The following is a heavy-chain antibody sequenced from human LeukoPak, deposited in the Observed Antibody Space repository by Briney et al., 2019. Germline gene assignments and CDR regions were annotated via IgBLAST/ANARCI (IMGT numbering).Heavy chain of an antibody. Sequence: ASETLSLTCTVSSGSISSYYWSWIRQPPGKGLEWIGYIYYTGSTNYNPSLKSRVTISVDTSKNQFSLKLSSVTAADTAVYYCARHAYYYYYMDVWGKGTTVTISS. CDR2: IYYTGST. V-gene: IGHV4-59*01. CDR3: ARHAYYYYYMDV. CDR1: SGSISSYY. J-gene: IGHJ6*03.